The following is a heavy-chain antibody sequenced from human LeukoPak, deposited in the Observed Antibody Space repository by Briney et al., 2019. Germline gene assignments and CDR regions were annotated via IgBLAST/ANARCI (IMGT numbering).Heavy chain of an antibody. CDR3: ATAAGADFSDY. J-gene: IGHJ4*02. CDR2: ISGSGGTT. V-gene: IGHV3-23*01. CDR1: GFSFRSYA. Sequence: GGSLTLSCAASGFSFRSYAMSWVRQAPGMGLEGVSAISGSGGTTDYADSVKGRFTISRDNSKNTLYLQMNSLRAEDTAVYYCATAAGADFSDYWGQGTLVTVSS. D-gene: IGHD3-3*01.